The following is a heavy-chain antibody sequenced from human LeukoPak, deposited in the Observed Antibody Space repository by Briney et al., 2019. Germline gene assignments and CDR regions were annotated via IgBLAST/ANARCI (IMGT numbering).Heavy chain of an antibody. D-gene: IGHD6-19*01. CDR2: IYYSGST. Sequence: SETLSLTCTVSGGSISSYYWSWIRQPPGKGLEWIGYIYYSGSTNYNPSLKSRVTISVDTSKNQFSLKLSSVTAADTAVYYCARDAVSGWYNWFDPWGQGTLVTVSS. V-gene: IGHV4-59*01. CDR1: GGSISSYY. J-gene: IGHJ5*02. CDR3: ARDAVSGWYNWFDP.